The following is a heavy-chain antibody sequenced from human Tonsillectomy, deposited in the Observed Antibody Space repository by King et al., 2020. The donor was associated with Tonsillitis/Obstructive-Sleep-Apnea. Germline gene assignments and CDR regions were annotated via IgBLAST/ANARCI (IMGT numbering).Heavy chain of an antibody. J-gene: IGHJ4*02. CDR3: ARVSYCSSTSCYVGGFDY. Sequence: VQLVESGGGVVRPGGSLRLSCAASGFTFDDYGISWGRQSPGKWLEWVSGINWNVGSTGYADSLKGRLTFSRDNATNSLYLQMNSLTAEDTALYYCARVSYCSSTSCYVGGFDYWGQGTLVTVSS. D-gene: IGHD2-2*01. V-gene: IGHV3-20*04. CDR1: GFTFDDYG. CDR2: INWNVGST.